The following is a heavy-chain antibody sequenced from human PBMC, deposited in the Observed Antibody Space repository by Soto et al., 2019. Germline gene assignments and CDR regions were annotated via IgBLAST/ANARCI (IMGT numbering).Heavy chain of an antibody. V-gene: IGHV3-21*01. CDR2: ISSSSSYI. D-gene: IGHD6-13*01. CDR3: ARDRDSSSCLDY. Sequence: EVQLVESGGGLVKPGGSLRLSCAASGFTFSSYSMNWVRQAPGKGLEWVSSISSSSSYIYYADSVKGRFTISRDNAKNALYLQMNSLRAEDTAVYYCARDRDSSSCLDYWGQGTLVTVSS. CDR1: GFTFSSYS. J-gene: IGHJ4*02.